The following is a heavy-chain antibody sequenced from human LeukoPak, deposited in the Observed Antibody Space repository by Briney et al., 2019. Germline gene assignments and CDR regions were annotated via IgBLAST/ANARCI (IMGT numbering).Heavy chain of an antibody. Sequence: PGGSLRLSCAASGFTFSSYSMNWVRQAPGKEPEWVSSISSSSSYIYYADSVKGRFTISRDNAKNSLYLQMNSLRAEDTAVYYCARAALPGSYYYYGMDVWGQGTTVTVSS. V-gene: IGHV3-21*01. J-gene: IGHJ6*02. CDR2: ISSSSSYI. D-gene: IGHD7-27*01. CDR3: ARAALPGSYYYYGMDV. CDR1: GFTFSSYS.